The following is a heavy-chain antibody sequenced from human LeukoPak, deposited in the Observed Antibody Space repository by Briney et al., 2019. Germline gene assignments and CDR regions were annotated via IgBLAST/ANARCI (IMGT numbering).Heavy chain of an antibody. J-gene: IGHJ4*02. D-gene: IGHD3-9*01. CDR3: ARGALRYVIY. CDR2: ISGSGGST. CDR1: GFTFSSYA. V-gene: IGHV3-23*01. Sequence: GGSLRLSCAASGFTFSSYAMSWVRQAPGKGLEWVSAISGSGGSTYYADSVKGRFTISRDNAKYSLYLQMNSLRAEDTAVYYCARGALRYVIYWGQGTLVTVSS.